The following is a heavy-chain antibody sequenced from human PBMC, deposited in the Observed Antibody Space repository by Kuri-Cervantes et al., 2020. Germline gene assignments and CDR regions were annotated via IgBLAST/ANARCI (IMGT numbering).Heavy chain of an antibody. Sequence: LSLTCAVSGFTFSDYFMSWIRQAPGKGLKWISYISSSGSTIHIADSVRGRFIISRDNAKNSLYLQMNSLRAEDTAMYYCARVMQSIAAAGTFGYWGQGTLVTVSS. CDR2: ISSSGSTI. V-gene: IGHV3-11*01. D-gene: IGHD6-13*01. CDR1: GFTFSDYF. J-gene: IGHJ4*02. CDR3: ARVMQSIAAAGTFGY.